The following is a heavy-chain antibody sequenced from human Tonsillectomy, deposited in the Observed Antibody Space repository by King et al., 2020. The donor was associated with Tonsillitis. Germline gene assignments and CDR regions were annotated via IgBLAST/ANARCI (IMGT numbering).Heavy chain of an antibody. Sequence: VQLVESGGDLVQPGGSLRLSCAASGFTVSSNYMNWVRQAPGKGLEWVSVIYSGGSTYYADSVKGRFTISRDNSKNTLYLQMNSLRAEDTAVYYCARDVGGLYYYGFDVWGQGTTVTVSS. J-gene: IGHJ6*02. CDR1: GFTVSSNY. CDR2: IYSGGST. D-gene: IGHD1-26*01. CDR3: ARDVGGLYYYGFDV. V-gene: IGHV3-66*01.